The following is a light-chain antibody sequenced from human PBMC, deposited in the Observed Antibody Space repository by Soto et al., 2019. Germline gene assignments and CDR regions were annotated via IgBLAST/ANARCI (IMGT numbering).Light chain of an antibody. CDR2: AAS. CDR1: ENINTY. V-gene: IGKV1-5*01. Sequence: DSQMTQSPSTLSASVGDGVTITCRASENINTYLAWYQQKPGKAPKLLSYAASSLKSGVPSRFSGSGSGTEFTLTISSLQPDDFATYYCQRYNSYFGQGTKLEIK. J-gene: IGKJ2*01. CDR3: QRYNSY.